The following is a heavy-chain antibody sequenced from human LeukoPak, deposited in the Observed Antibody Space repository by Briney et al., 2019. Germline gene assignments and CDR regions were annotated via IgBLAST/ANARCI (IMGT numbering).Heavy chain of an antibody. CDR3: ARDWTTGGSFDY. Sequence: GASVKVSCKASGYTFTSYYMHWVRQAPGQGLEWMGIINPSGGSTSYAQKFQGRVTMTRDMSTSTVYMELSSLRSEDTAVYYCARDWTTGGSFDYWGQGTLVTVSS. CDR2: INPSGGST. D-gene: IGHD3/OR15-3a*01. J-gene: IGHJ4*02. CDR1: GYTFTSYY. V-gene: IGHV1-46*01.